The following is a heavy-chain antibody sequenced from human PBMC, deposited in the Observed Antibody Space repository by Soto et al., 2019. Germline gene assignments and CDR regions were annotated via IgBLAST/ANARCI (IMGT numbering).Heavy chain of an antibody. CDR3: ARLPGYCSGGSCYSPYYYYYMDV. CDR1: GGSISSSSYY. Sequence: QLQLQESGPGLVKPSETLSLTCTVSGGSISSSSYYWGWIRQPPGKGLEWIGSIYYRGSTYYNPSLKSRVTISEDTSKNQFSLKLSSVTAADTAVYYCARLPGYCSGGSCYSPYYYYYMDVWGKGTTVTVSS. CDR2: IYYRGST. J-gene: IGHJ6*03. D-gene: IGHD2-15*01. V-gene: IGHV4-39*01.